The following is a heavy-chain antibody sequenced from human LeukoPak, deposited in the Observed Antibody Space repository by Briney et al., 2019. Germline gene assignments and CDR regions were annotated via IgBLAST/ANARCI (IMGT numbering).Heavy chain of an antibody. CDR1: GGSISSGSYY. CDR2: IYTSGST. V-gene: IGHV4-61*02. Sequence: PSETLSLTCTVSGGSISSGSYYWSWIRQPAGKGLEWIGRIYTSGSTNYNPSLKSRVTISVDTSKNQFSLKLSSVTAADTAVYYCAVMSPSMIFDYWGQGTLVTVSS. J-gene: IGHJ4*02. CDR3: AVMSPSMIFDY. D-gene: IGHD3-16*01.